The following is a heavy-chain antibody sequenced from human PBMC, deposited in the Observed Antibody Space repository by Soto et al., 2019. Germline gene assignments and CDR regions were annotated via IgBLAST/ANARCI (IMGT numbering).Heavy chain of an antibody. J-gene: IGHJ3*02. CDR2: ISYDGSNK. Sequence: QVQLVESGGGVVQPGRSLRLSCAASGFTFSSYGMHWVRQAPGKGLEWVAVISYDGSNKYYADSVKGRFTISRDNSKNTLYRQMNSLRAEDTAVYYCAKDGGYSYGYAFDIWGQGTMVTVSS. CDR1: GFTFSSYG. D-gene: IGHD5-18*01. V-gene: IGHV3-30*18. CDR3: AKDGGYSYGYAFDI.